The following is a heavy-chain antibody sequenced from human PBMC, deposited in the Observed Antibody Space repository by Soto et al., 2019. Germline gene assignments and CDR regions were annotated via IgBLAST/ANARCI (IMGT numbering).Heavy chain of an antibody. J-gene: IGHJ4*01. CDR1: IFPSGYHA. CDR2: ISSNGENT. V-gene: IGHV3-23*01. CDR3: VSWVSAHFDS. Sequence: GGSLTLSCSASIFPSGYHAMDWVRQAPGKGLEWVSTISSNGENTHYADSVKGRFIISSDNSSNTVALQMNSLRVEDTAIYYCVSWVSAHFDSWGQGTLVNVSS. D-gene: IGHD6-13*01.